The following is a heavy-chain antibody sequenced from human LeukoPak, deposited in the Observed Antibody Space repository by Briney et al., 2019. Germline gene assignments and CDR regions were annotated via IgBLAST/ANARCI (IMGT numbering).Heavy chain of an antibody. D-gene: IGHD5-12*01. CDR1: GFSVSSTY. V-gene: IGHV3-30*02. CDR3: AKNRWGSVATPDS. Sequence: PGGSLRLSCAVSGFSVSSTYMTWVRQAPGKGLEWVTFIRYDGTNTYADSVKGRFTISRDNSKNTVYLQMNSLRTEGTALYYCAKNRWGSVATPDSWGQGTLVTVSS. CDR2: IRYDGTNT. J-gene: IGHJ4*02.